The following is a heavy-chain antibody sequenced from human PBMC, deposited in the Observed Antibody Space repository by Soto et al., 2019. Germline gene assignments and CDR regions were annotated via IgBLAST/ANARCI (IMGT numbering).Heavy chain of an antibody. J-gene: IGHJ4*02. V-gene: IGHV3-23*01. D-gene: IGHD1-26*01. Sequence: EVQLLESGGDLVQPGGSLRLSCSASGFTFATYTMSWVRQTPGKGLEWVSAITGSGDRTYYADPVQGRFTMSRDNAKNTVYLQMSSLRAEDTAVYYCATNSEATSRVGYDYWGQGTLVSVSS. CDR3: ATNSEATSRVGYDY. CDR1: GFTFATYT. CDR2: ITGSGDRT.